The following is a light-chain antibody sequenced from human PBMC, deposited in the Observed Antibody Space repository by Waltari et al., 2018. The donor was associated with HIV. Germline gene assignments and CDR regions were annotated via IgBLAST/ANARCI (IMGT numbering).Light chain of an antibody. J-gene: IGLJ3*02. V-gene: IGLV2-14*03. CDR2: DVS. CDR1: SSDVGGYNY. CDR3: SSYTSSSTLWV. Sequence: QSALTQPASVSGSPGQSITISCTGTSSDVGGYNYVSWYQQPPGKAPKRMIYDVSNRPSGGSNRFSGSKSGNTAALTISGLQAEDEADYYCSSYTSSSTLWVFGGGTKLTVL.